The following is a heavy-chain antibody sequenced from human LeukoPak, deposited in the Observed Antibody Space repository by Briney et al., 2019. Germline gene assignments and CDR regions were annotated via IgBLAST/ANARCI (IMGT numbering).Heavy chain of an antibody. D-gene: IGHD3-22*01. J-gene: IGHJ6*02. CDR1: GGSISSSSYY. V-gene: IGHV4-39*07. CDR3: ARDRYYDSSGYYYEYGMDV. Sequence: PSETLSLTCTVSGGSISSSSYYWGWIRQPPGKGLEWIGRIYYSGSTYYNPSLKSRVTISVDTSKNQFSLKLSSVTAADTAVYYCARDRYYDSSGYYYEYGMDVWGQGTTVTVSS. CDR2: IYYSGST.